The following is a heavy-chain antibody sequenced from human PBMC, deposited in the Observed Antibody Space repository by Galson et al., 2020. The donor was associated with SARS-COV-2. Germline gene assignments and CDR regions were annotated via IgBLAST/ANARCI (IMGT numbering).Heavy chain of an antibody. Sequence: GGSLRLSCAASGFTFSSYAMHWVRQAPGKGLEWVAVISYDGSNKYYADSVKGRFTISRDNSKNTLYLQMNSLRAEDTAVYYCARERLWFGELEPFDYWGQGTLVTVSS. CDR2: ISYDGSNK. CDR1: GFTFSSYA. J-gene: IGHJ4*02. D-gene: IGHD3-10*01. CDR3: ARERLWFGELEPFDY. V-gene: IGHV3-30*01.